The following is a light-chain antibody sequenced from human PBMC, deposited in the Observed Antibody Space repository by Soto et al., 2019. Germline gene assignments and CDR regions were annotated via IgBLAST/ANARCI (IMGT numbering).Light chain of an antibody. CDR3: QSYDSSLSGYV. CDR1: SSNIGAGYE. CDR2: ENN. J-gene: IGLJ1*01. Sequence: QSVLTQPPSVSEAPGQRVTISCTGSSSNIGAGYEAHWYQQVPGTAAKLLIYENNNRPSGVPDRFSGSKSGTSASLAITGLQAEDEAEYYCQSYDSSLSGYVFGTGTKVTGL. V-gene: IGLV1-40*01.